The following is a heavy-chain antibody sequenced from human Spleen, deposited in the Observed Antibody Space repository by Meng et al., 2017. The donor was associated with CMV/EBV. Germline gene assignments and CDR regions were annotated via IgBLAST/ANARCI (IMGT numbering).Heavy chain of an antibody. Sequence: GGSLRLSCAASGFTISTYEMNWVRQAPGKGLEWLSYISDSGDTIYYADSVRGRFTISRDNAKNSLYLQMNSLRAEDTAVYYCVKLFDFWGQGALVTVSS. CDR2: ISDSGDTI. CDR3: VKLFDF. J-gene: IGHJ4*02. V-gene: IGHV3-48*03. CDR1: GFTISTYE.